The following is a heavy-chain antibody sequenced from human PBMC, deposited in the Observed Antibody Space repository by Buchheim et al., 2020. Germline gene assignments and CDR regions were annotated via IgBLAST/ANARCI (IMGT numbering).Heavy chain of an antibody. J-gene: IGHJ6*02. D-gene: IGHD2-2*01. CDR1: GFTFSDFY. CDR2: ISTGGTTI. V-gene: IGHV3-11*01. CDR3: ARAPPAGDYGMDV. Sequence: VQLVESGGGLVRPGGSLRLSCAASGFTFSDFYMSWIRQAPGKGLECLSYISTGGTTISYADSVKGRFTISRDNAKNSLYLQLNSLRVEDTAVYYCARAPPAGDYGMDVWGQGTT.